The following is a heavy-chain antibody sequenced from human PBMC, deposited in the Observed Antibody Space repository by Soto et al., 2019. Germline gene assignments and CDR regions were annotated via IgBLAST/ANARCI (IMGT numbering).Heavy chain of an antibody. Sequence: SETLSLTCSVTGGSISRYYWSWIRQPPGRGLEWIGYIYYSGSTTYNPSLKGRVTISVDTSKTQFSLKLSSVTAADTAVYYCARVYYDILTGYFCDYWGQGTLVTVS. CDR1: GGSISRYY. V-gene: IGHV4-59*01. J-gene: IGHJ4*01. D-gene: IGHD3-9*01. CDR2: IYYSGST. CDR3: ARVYYDILTGYFCDY.